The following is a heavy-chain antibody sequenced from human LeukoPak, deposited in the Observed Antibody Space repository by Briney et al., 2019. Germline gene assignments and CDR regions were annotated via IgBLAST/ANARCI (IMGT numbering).Heavy chain of an antibody. J-gene: IGHJ4*02. CDR3: AREEEDDSSGYYGY. Sequence: PGRSLRLSCAPSGFTFSRHGMHWVRQAPGKGLEWVAIISNDGSRKYYAHSVEGRFTISRDNAKNSLYLQMNSLRAEDTAVYYCAREEEDDSSGYYGYWGQGTLVTVSS. D-gene: IGHD3-22*01. V-gene: IGHV3-30*03. CDR1: GFTFSRHG. CDR2: ISNDGSRK.